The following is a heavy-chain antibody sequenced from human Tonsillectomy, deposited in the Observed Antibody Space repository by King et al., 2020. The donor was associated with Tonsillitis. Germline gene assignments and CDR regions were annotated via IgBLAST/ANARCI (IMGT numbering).Heavy chain of an antibody. CDR2: SSSSGFTI. CDR3: ARVYNYYYYMDV. Sequence: VQLVESGGGLVQPGGSLRLSCAASGFTFSSYEMNWVRQAPGKVLEWVSYSSSSGFTIYYADSVKGRFTISRDNAKNSLYLQMNSLRAEETAVYYCARVYNYYYYMDVWGKGTTVTVSS. J-gene: IGHJ6*03. CDR1: GFTFSSYE. V-gene: IGHV3-48*03.